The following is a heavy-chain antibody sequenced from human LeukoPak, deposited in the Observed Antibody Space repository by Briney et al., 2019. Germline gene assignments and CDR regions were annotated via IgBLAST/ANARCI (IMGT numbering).Heavy chain of an antibody. J-gene: IGHJ4*02. D-gene: IGHD2-21*02. V-gene: IGHV4-38-2*01. CDR3: ARIPEGQTAYFDY. CDR1: DYSISSGYF. CDR2: IYHSGGT. Sequence: SETLSLTCAVSDYSISSGYFWGWIRQPPGKEPQWIGSIYHSGGTYYNPSLKSRVTISVDTSKNQFSLKLNSVTAADTAVYYCARIPEGQTAYFDYWGQGSLVAVSS.